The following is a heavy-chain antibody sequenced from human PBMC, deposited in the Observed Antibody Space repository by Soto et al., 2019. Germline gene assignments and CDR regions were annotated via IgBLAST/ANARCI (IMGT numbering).Heavy chain of an antibody. V-gene: IGHV4-31*03. Sequence: SETLSITCTVSGGSISSGGYYWSWIRQHPGKGLEWIGYIYYSGSTYYNPSLKSRVTISVDTSKNQFSLKLSSVTAADTAVYYCARCPGYDYGDYLIFDFWGQGTLVTVSS. CDR3: ARCPGYDYGDYLIFDF. D-gene: IGHD4-17*01. CDR2: IYYSGST. CDR1: GGSISSGGYY. J-gene: IGHJ4*02.